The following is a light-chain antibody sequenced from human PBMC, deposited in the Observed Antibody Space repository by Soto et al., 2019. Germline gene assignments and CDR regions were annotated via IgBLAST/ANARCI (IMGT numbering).Light chain of an antibody. CDR2: GAS. V-gene: IGKV1-9*01. CDR3: QESYTSPTT. CDR1: QGIRSY. Sequence: DIQFTPSPSFLSTSIVDRVTITFPASQGIRSYLAWYQQKPGKAAKFLIFGASNLQSGVPSWFTGSGSGMDVTLTVNSLQAEDFATYDCQESYTSPTTFGQGTRLEI. J-gene: IGKJ5*01.